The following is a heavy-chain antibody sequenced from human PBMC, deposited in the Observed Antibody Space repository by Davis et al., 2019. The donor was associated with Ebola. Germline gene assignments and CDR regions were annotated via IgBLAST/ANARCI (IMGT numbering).Heavy chain of an antibody. CDR3: AKDMGVGPWFGKLSKALLDN. CDR2: VSWNSANI. Sequence: SLKISCAASGFTFDDHGMHWVRQPPGKGLEWVSGVSWNSANIGYADSVKGRFSISRDNAKNSLYLQMNSLRVEDTALYYCAKDMGVGPWFGKLSKALLDNWGQGTLVTVSS. CDR1: GFTFDDHG. J-gene: IGHJ4*02. D-gene: IGHD3-10*01. V-gene: IGHV3-9*01.